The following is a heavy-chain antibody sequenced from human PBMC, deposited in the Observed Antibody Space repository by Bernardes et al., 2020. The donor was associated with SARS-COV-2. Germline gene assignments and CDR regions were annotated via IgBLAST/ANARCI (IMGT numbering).Heavy chain of an antibody. CDR2: IYPSGSS. D-gene: IGHD3-16*01. Sequence: SETLSLTCTVFGGSISSYYWTWIRQPAGKGLQWIGRIYPSGSSKYNPSLKSRVTMSVDTSKNQISLKMSSVTAADTAVYYCAKIGEVVRLGEPETYVYDIWSQGTMVTVSS. CDR3: AKIGEVVRLGEPETYVYDI. J-gene: IGHJ3*02. V-gene: IGHV4-4*07. CDR1: GGSISSYY.